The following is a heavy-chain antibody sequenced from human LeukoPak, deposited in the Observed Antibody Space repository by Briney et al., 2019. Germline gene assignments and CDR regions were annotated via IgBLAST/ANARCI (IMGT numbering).Heavy chain of an antibody. V-gene: IGHV3-23*01. CDR1: GFTFSSYA. J-gene: IGHJ4*02. Sequence: PGGSLRLSCAASGFTFSSYAMSWVRQAPGKGLEWVSAISGSGGSTYYADSVKGRFTISRDNSKNTLYLQMNSLRAEDTAVYYCAKNSQGFFGRFAEFDYWGQGTLVTVSS. D-gene: IGHD3-3*01. CDR3: AKNSQGFFGRFAEFDY. CDR2: ISGSGGST.